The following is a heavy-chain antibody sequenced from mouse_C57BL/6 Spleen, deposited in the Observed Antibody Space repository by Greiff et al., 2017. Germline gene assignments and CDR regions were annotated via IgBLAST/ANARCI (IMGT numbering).Heavy chain of an antibody. J-gene: IGHJ4*01. Sequence: EVKLVESGGDLVKPGGSLKLSCAASGFTFSSYGMSWVRQTPDKRLEWVATISSGGSYTYYPDSVKGRFTISRDNAKNTLYLRMSSLKSEDTAMYYCARQGGSIYYAMDYWGQGTSVTVSS. CDR1: GFTFSSYG. CDR2: ISSGGSYT. V-gene: IGHV5-6*01. CDR3: ARQGGSIYYAMDY. D-gene: IGHD2-3*01.